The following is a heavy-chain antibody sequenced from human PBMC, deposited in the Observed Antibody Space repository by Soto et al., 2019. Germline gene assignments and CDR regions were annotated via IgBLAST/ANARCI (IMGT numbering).Heavy chain of an antibody. CDR2: IHHGGTP. CDR1: GASISSGDYS. V-gene: IGHV4-30-2*01. Sequence: QMQLQESGSGLVKPSQTLSLTCNVSGASISSGDYSWSWVRQPPGKGLEWIGHIHHGGTPYYKASLRSRVTISQDRSKNQFSLSLSSVTAADTAMYFCARVAYSGFDYFFVSWGQGILVTVSS. J-gene: IGHJ4*02. CDR3: ARVAYSGFDYFFVS. D-gene: IGHD5-12*01.